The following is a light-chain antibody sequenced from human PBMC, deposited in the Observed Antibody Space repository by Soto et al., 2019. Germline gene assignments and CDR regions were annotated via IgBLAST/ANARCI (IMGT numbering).Light chain of an antibody. J-gene: IGKJ5*01. CDR2: DAS. CDR1: DSTLNDD. V-gene: IGKV3-20*01. Sequence: VCTQSPYSLSLSPGQRRTISCRASDSTLNDDLAWHKQKPGQAPRLRSHDASRRATGIPDRVSGSGSGTEFTLPLSRLEPEDFAVYYCQQYGSSPITFGQGTRLEIK. CDR3: QQYGSSPIT.